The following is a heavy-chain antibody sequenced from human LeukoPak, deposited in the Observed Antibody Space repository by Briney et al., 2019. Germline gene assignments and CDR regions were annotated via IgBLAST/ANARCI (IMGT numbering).Heavy chain of an antibody. Sequence: SETLSLTCSVSGGSINNYYWTWIRQPPGERLQWIGWIFYTGATYYHPSFESRVTISLDTSKNQFSLNLRSVTAADTAVYYCARAGYCTSASCHPRGWFDPWGQGTLVTVSS. CDR2: IFYTGAT. CDR1: GGSINNYY. J-gene: IGHJ5*02. CDR3: ARAGYCTSASCHPRGWFDP. V-gene: IGHV4-59*01. D-gene: IGHD2-2*01.